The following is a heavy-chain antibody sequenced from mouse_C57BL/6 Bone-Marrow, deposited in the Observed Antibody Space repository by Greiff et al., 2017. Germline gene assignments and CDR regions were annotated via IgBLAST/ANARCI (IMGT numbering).Heavy chain of an antibody. CDR2: IWWDDDK. D-gene: IGHD1-1*01. CDR3: AQSCVLLRCCYAMDY. J-gene: IGHJ4*01. Sequence: QVTLKESGPGILQPSQTLSLTCSFSGFSLSTFGMGVGWIRQPSGKGLVWLAHIWWDDDKYYNPALKSPLTISKNTSKNQVFLKIANVETADTATYYCAQSCVLLRCCYAMDYCGQGTSVTVSS. CDR1: GFSLSTFGMG. V-gene: IGHV8-8*01.